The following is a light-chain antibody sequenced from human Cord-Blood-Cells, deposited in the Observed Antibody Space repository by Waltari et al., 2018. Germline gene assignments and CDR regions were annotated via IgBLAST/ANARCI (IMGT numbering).Light chain of an antibody. Sequence: SSELTQDPALSVALGQTVRITCQGDSLRSYYASWYQQQPEQDTVLVIYGKNNWPSGIPDRFSGSSSGNTASLTITGAQAEDEADYYCNSRDSSGNHWVFGGGTKLTVL. CDR2: GKN. CDR1: SLRSYY. CDR3: NSRDSSGNHWV. V-gene: IGLV3-19*01. J-gene: IGLJ3*02.